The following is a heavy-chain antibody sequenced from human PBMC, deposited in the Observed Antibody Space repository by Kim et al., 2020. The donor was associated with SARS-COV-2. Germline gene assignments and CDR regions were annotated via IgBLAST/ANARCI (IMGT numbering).Heavy chain of an antibody. J-gene: IGHJ3*02. CDR3: ARYSRVLWFGEFSI. V-gene: IGHV4-31*03. D-gene: IGHD3-10*01. CDR2: IYYSGST. Sequence: SETLSLTCTVSGGSISSGGYYWSWIRQHPGKGLEWIGYIYYSGSTYYNPSLKSRVTISVDTSKNQFSLKLSSVTAADTAVYYCARYSRVLWFGEFSIWGQGTMVTVSS. CDR1: GGSISSGGYY.